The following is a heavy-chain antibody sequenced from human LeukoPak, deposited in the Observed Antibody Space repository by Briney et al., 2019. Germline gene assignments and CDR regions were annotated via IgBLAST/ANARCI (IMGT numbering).Heavy chain of an antibody. V-gene: IGHV3-74*01. D-gene: IGHD6-19*01. CDR1: GFTFSSYW. J-gene: IGHJ4*02. Sequence: GGSLRLSCAASGFTFSSYWMHWVRQAPGNGLVWVSRINSDGSSTSYADSVKGRFTISRDNAKNTLYLQMNSLRAEDTAVYYCARARSGWYASPLGYWGQGTLVTVSS. CDR2: INSDGSST. CDR3: ARARSGWYASPLGY.